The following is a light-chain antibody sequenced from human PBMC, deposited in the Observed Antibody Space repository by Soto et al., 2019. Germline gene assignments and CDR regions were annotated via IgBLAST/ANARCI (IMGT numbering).Light chain of an antibody. CDR3: HHYDSSSQT. J-gene: IGKJ1*01. CDR1: QSISFW. CDR2: DAS. V-gene: IGKV1-5*01. Sequence: DIPLTQSPSTLSASVGGRVTITCRTSQSISFWLAWYQQKPGKAPKLLISDASSLESGVPSRFSGSGSGTEFTLTISSLQPDDFATYYCHHYDSSSQTFGQGTKVEIK.